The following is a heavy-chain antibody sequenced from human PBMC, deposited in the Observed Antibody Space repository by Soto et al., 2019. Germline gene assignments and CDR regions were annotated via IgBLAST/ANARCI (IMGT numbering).Heavy chain of an antibody. CDR2: IYWNDDK. V-gene: IGHV2-5*01. CDR3: AMVTTFMDV. Sequence: QITLKESGPPLVKPTQTLTLTCTFSGFSLSTSGVGVGWIRQPPGKALEWLALIYWNDDKRYSPSLKSRLTITKDTSKNQVVLTMTNMDPVDTATYYCAMVTTFMDVWGQGTTVTVSS. J-gene: IGHJ6*02. D-gene: IGHD4-4*01. CDR1: GFSLSTSGVG.